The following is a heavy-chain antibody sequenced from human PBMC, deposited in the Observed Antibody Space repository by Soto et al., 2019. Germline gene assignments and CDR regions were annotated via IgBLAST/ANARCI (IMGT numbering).Heavy chain of an antibody. V-gene: IGHV3-43D*04. CDR3: AKATVAGAAYDYYYGMDV. D-gene: IGHD6-19*01. CDR2: ISWDGGST. Sequence: PXVSLRLSCATSGFTFDDYAMHWVRQAPGKGLEWVSLISWDGGSTYYADSVKGRFTISRDNSKNSLYLQMNSLRAEDTAVYYCAKATVAGAAYDYYYGMDVWGQGTTVTVSS. CDR1: GFTFDDYA. J-gene: IGHJ6*02.